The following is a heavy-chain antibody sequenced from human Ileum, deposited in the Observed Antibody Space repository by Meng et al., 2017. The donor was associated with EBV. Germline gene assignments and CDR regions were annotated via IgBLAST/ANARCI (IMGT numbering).Heavy chain of an antibody. CDR2: IYYSGST. J-gene: IGHJ4*02. Sequence: GQLQDWGPGVGKPSETLSLTCTVSGVSISSYYWSWIRQPPGKGLEWIGYIYYSGSTNYNPSLKSRVTISVDTSKNQFSLNLSSVTAADTAVYYCARGGWSLDYWGQGTLVTVSS. CDR3: ARGGWSLDY. CDR1: GVSISSYY. V-gene: IGHV4-59*08. D-gene: IGHD2-15*01.